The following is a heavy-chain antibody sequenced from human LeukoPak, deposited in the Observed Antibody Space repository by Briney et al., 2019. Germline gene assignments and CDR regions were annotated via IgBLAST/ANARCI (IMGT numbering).Heavy chain of an antibody. Sequence: GGSLRLSCAASGFTFSSYGMSWVRQAPGKGLEWVSATSGSGGSTYYADSVKGRFTISRDNSKNTLYLQMNSLRAEDTAVYYCAKSSEVVTTSFDYWGQGTLVTVSS. V-gene: IGHV3-23*01. J-gene: IGHJ4*02. CDR2: TSGSGGST. D-gene: IGHD3-22*01. CDR1: GFTFSSYG. CDR3: AKSSEVVTTSFDY.